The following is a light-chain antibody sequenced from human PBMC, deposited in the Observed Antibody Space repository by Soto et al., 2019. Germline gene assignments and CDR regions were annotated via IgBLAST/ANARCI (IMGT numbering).Light chain of an antibody. V-gene: IGLV1-40*01. CDR2: VSR. Sequence: QSVLTQPPSVSGAPGQRVTISCSGSSSKIGAGYDVHWYQQLPGTAPRLLIYVSRNRPSGVPDRFSGSKSGTSASLAITGLQTDDEADYYCQSYDSSLRLAVFGGGTKLTVL. CDR1: SSKIGAGYD. J-gene: IGLJ3*02. CDR3: QSYDSSLRLAV.